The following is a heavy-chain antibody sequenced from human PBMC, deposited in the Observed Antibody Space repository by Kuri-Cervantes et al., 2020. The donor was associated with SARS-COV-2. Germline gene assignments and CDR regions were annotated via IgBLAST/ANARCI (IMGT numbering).Heavy chain of an antibody. D-gene: IGHD6-19*01. CDR3: ARGQGSGWYLGLSANWFDP. J-gene: IGHJ5*02. V-gene: IGHV3-11*06. CDR2: ISSSSSYT. CDR1: GGSISSCY. Sequence: LSLTCTVSGGSISSCYWSWIRQAPGKGLEWVSYISSSSSYTNYADSVKGRFTISRDNAKNSLYLQMNSLRAEDTAVYYCARGQGSGWYLGLSANWFDPWGQGTLVTVSS.